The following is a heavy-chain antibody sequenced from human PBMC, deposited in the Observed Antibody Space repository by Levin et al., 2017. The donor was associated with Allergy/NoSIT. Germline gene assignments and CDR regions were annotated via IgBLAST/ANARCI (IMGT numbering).Heavy chain of an antibody. CDR1: EFIFSTYG. CDR2: ITPDGSLK. J-gene: IGHJ4*02. V-gene: IGHV3-30*18. CDR3: AKGGDFDL. D-gene: IGHD3-16*01. Sequence: PGGSLRLSCAASEFIFSTYGMQWVRQAPGKGLEWVAIITPDGSLKYYADSVKGRFVISRDNSKSTLYLQMSTLRPEDTAVYYCAKGGDFDLWGQGTLVTVSS.